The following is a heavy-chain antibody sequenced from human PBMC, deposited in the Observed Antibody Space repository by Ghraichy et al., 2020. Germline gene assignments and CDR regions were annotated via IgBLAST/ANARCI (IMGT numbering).Heavy chain of an antibody. CDR3: AKTLYDSSGYYVGFDY. V-gene: IGHV3-23*01. D-gene: IGHD3-22*01. J-gene: IGHJ4*02. CDR2: ISGSGGST. Sequence: GESLNISCAASGFTFSSYAMSWVRQAPGKGLEWVSAISGSGGSTYYADSVKGRFTISRDNSKNTLYLQMNSLRAEDTAVYYCAKTLYDSSGYYVGFDYWGQGTLVTVSS. CDR1: GFTFSSYA.